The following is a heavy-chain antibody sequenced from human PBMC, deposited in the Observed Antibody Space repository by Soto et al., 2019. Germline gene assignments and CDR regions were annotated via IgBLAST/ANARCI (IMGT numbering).Heavy chain of an antibody. Sequence: QVQLVESGGGVIQPGGSRRLSCAASELTFGNFLRHWVRQLPGKGLEGGAFISYDGSNRNYGDSVKGRFTISRDNSKNTLFLQMNSLRGDDTAVYYCARDLRSSGCYWGQGTLVTVSS. CDR1: ELTFGNFL. J-gene: IGHJ4*02. CDR3: ARDLRSSGCY. V-gene: IGHV3-30-3*01. D-gene: IGHD6-19*01. CDR2: ISYDGSNR.